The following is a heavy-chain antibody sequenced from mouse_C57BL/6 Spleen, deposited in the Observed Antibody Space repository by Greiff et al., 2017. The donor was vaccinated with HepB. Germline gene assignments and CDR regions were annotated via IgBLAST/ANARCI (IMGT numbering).Heavy chain of an antibody. CDR3: ARHGTGRESFAY. V-gene: IGHV5-6*01. D-gene: IGHD4-1*01. CDR1: GFTFSSYG. CDR2: ISSGGSYT. J-gene: IGHJ3*01. Sequence: EVQVVESGGDLVKPGGSLKLSCAASGFTFSSYGMSWVRQTPDKRLEWVATISSGGSYTYYPDSVKGRFTISRDNAKNTLYLQMSSLKSEDTAMYYCARHGTGRESFAYWGQGTLVTVSA.